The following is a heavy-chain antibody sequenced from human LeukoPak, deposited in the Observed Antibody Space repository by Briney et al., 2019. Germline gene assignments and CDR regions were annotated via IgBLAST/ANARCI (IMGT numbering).Heavy chain of an antibody. CDR1: GDSIRSYY. CDR3: ARAAHSGSLAPFDY. J-gene: IGHJ4*02. CDR2: VYTSGST. V-gene: IGHV4-4*07. D-gene: IGHD1-26*01. Sequence: PSETLSLTCTVSGDSIRSYYWSWIRQPAGKGLEWIGRVYTSGSTNYNPSLKSRVTMSIDTSKNLFSLKLSSVTAADTAVYYCARAAHSGSLAPFDYWGQGTLVTVSS.